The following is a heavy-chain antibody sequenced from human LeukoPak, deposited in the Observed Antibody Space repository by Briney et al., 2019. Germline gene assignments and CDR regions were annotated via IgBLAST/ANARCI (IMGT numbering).Heavy chain of an antibody. J-gene: IGHJ4*02. CDR1: GFTFSSYW. V-gene: IGHV3-74*01. CDR3: ARDTLDWSLFDY. D-gene: IGHD2-21*01. Sequence: GGSLRLSCAASGFTFSSYWMHWVRQAPGKGLVWVSRINSDGSSTSYADSVKGRFTISRDNAKNTLYLQMNSLRAGDTAVYYCARDTLDWSLFDYWGQGTLVTVSS. CDR2: INSDGSST.